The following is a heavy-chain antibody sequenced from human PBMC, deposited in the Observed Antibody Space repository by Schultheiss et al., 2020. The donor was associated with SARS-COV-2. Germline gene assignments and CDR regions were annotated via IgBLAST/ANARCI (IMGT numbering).Heavy chain of an antibody. CDR1: GFTFSSYS. CDR2: ISSSSSYI. V-gene: IGHV3-21*01. J-gene: IGHJ4*02. D-gene: IGHD3-3*01. CDR3: ARDPAIFGVVIISYFDY. Sequence: GGSLRLSCAASGFTFSSYSMNWVRQAPGKGLEWVSSISSSSSYIYYADSVKGRFTISRDNAKNSLYLQMNSLRAEDTAVYYCARDPAIFGVVIISYFDYWGQGTLVTVS.